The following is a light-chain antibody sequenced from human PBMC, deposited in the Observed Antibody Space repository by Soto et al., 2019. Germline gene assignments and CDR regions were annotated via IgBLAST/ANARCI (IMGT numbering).Light chain of an antibody. CDR2: NND. J-gene: IGLJ2*01. CDR1: SSNIETNL. CDR3: TATDYRLTGPV. V-gene: IGLV1-47*02. Sequence: QAVVTQPPSASGTPGQRVTISCSGSSSNIETNLVHWYQHLPGASPRLLIFNNDQRPSGVPDRFSASKSGTSASLAISGLRSEDEADYYYTATDYRLTGPVFGGGTKVTVL.